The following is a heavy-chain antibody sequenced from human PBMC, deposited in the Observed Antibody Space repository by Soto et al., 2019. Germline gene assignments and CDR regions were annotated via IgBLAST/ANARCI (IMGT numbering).Heavy chain of an antibody. V-gene: IGHV4-31*03. CDR2: IYYSGST. CDR3: ARILSSVR. Sequence: SETLSLTCTVSGCSISSGRCYRSWIRQHPGKGLEWIGYIYYSGSTYYNPSLKSRVTISVDTSKNQFSLKLSSVTAADTAVYYCARILSSVRWGQGTLVTVSS. D-gene: IGHD6-13*01. J-gene: IGHJ4*02. CDR1: GCSISSGRCY.